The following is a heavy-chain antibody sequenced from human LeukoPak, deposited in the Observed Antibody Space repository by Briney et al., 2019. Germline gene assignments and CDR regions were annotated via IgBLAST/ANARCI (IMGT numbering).Heavy chain of an antibody. CDR3: AKEAVRYFDWLSPTWFDP. J-gene: IGHJ5*02. CDR2: ISGSGGST. CDR1: GFTFSSYA. Sequence: GGSLRLSCAASGFTFSSYAMSCFRQAPGKGLEWVSAISGSGGSTYYADSVKGRFTISRDNSKNTLYLQMNSLRAEATAVYYCAKEAVRYFDWLSPTWFDPWGQGTLVTVSS. D-gene: IGHD3-9*01. V-gene: IGHV3-23*01.